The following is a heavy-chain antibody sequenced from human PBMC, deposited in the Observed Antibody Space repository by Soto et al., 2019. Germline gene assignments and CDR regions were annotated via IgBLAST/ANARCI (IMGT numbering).Heavy chain of an antibody. D-gene: IGHD1-26*01. CDR3: ARERGIVGATKRGDYYYYYGMDV. Sequence: QVQLVESGGGVVQPGRSLRLSCAASGFTFSSYAMHWVRQAPGKGLEWVAVISYDGSSKYYADSVKGRFTISRDNSKNTLYLQMNSLRAEDTAVYYCARERGIVGATKRGDYYYYYGMDVWGQGTTVTVSS. CDR1: GFTFSSYA. J-gene: IGHJ6*02. CDR2: ISYDGSSK. V-gene: IGHV3-30-3*01.